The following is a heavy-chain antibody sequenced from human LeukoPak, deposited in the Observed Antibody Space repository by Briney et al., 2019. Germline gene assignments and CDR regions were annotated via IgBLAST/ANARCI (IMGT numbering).Heavy chain of an antibody. J-gene: IGHJ6*03. V-gene: IGHV4-39*07. CDR1: GGSISISGGSISSSGANY. Sequence: SETLSLTCTVSGGSISISGGSISSSGANYWGWIRQPPGKGLEWIGSIHYGGSTYYNPSLKGRVTMSIDTSKNQFSLKLSSVTAADTAVYYCARDFSAGSGVRYDFWSGYNFRGPPQGSGDYYYYMDVWGKGTTVTVSS. CDR2: IHYGGST. D-gene: IGHD3-3*01. CDR3: ARDFSAGSGVRYDFWSGYNFRGPPQGSGDYYYYMDV.